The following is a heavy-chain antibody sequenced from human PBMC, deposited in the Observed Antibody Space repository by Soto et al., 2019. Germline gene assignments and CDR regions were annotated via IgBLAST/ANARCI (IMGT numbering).Heavy chain of an antibody. V-gene: IGHV4-39*01. J-gene: IGHJ6*02. Sequence: QLQLQESGPGLVKPSETLSLTCTVSGGSISSSSYYWGWIRQPPGKGLEWIGSIYYSGSTYYNPSLKSRVTISVDTSKNQFSLKLSSVTAAETAVYYCARHPSGGYCSSTSCYREFYYYYGMDVWGQGTTVTVSS. CDR1: GGSISSSSYY. CDR2: IYYSGST. CDR3: ARHPSGGYCSSTSCYREFYYYYGMDV. D-gene: IGHD2-2*01.